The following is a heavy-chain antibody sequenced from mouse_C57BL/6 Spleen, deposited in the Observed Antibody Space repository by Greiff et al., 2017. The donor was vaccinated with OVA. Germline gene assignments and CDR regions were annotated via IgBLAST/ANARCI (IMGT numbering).Heavy chain of an antibody. CDR2: IDPSDSYT. J-gene: IGHJ3*01. CDR1: GYTFTSYW. D-gene: IGHD1-1*01. CDR3: ARRGDQDYYGSLFAY. Sequence: QVQLQQPGAELVKPGASVKLSCKASGYTFTSYWMQWVKQRPGQGLEWIGEIDPSDSYTNYNQKFKGKATLTVDTSSSTAYMQLSSLTSEDSAVYYCARRGDQDYYGSLFAYWGQGTLVTVSA. V-gene: IGHV1-50*01.